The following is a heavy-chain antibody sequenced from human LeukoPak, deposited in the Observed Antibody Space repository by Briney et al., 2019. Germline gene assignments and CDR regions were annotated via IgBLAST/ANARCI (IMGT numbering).Heavy chain of an antibody. D-gene: IGHD4-17*01. Sequence: SETLSLTCTVSGYSISSGYYWGWIRQPPGKGLEWIGSIYHSGSTYYNPSLKSRVTLSVDTSKNQFSLKLSSVTAADTAVYYCARVGGAVRTTVTNFDYWGQGTLVTVSS. J-gene: IGHJ4*02. V-gene: IGHV4-38-2*02. CDR1: GYSISSGYY. CDR3: ARVGGAVRTTVTNFDY. CDR2: IYHSGST.